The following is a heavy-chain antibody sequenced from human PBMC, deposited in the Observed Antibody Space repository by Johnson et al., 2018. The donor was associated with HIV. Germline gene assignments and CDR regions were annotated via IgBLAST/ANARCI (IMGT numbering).Heavy chain of an antibody. D-gene: IGHD3-16*01. J-gene: IGHJ3*02. V-gene: IGHV3-11*04. CDR2: ISSSTNTI. Sequence: QVQLVESGGGLVKPGGSLRLSCAASGFTFSDYYMSWIRQAPGKGLEWVSYISSSTNTIYYADSVKGRFPISRNNAKNSLSLQMNSLKAEATAVYFCVRDAFDYRDASGRFGGAGFDIWGQGTVVTVSS. CDR1: GFTFSDYY. CDR3: VRDAFDYRDASGRFGGAGFDI.